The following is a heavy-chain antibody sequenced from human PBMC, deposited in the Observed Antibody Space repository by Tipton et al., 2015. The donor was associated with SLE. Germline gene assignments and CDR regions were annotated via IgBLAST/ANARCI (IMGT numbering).Heavy chain of an antibody. Sequence: TLSLTCQVSGDSISSSSYYWYWIRQPPGKGLEWIGSFYYSGSTSYNPSLKSRVTISIDTSKNQFSLKLSSVTAADTALYYCARDDAGRGGVYNWFDPWGQGTLVTVSS. CDR1: GDSISSSSYY. CDR3: ARDDAGRGGVYNWFDP. V-gene: IGHV4-39*07. D-gene: IGHD6-13*01. J-gene: IGHJ5*02. CDR2: FYYSGST.